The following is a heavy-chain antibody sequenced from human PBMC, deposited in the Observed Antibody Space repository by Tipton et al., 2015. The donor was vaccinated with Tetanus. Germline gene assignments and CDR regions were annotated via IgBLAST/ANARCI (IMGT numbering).Heavy chain of an antibody. J-gene: IGHJ2*01. D-gene: IGHD2-2*01. CDR2: IYYSGST. V-gene: IGHV4-59*01. CDR3: ATMPPVDWYFDL. Sequence: TLSLTCSVSGGSISRYFWSWIRQSPGQGLEWIGLIYYSGSTSYNPSLKSRVTISVDTSQNQLSLKLTSVTAADTAVYYCATMPPVDWYFDLWGRGTLVTVSS. CDR1: GGSISRYF.